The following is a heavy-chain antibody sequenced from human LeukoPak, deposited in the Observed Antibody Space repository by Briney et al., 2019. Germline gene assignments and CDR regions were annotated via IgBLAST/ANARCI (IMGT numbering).Heavy chain of an antibody. D-gene: IGHD2-15*01. J-gene: IGHJ1*01. CDR1: GFTFSSYG. CDR3: ARGAFGSYSHQYFQH. Sequence: GGSLRLSCAASGFTFSSYGMHWVRQAPGKGLEWVAFIRYDGSNKYYADSVKGRFTISRDNSKNTLYLQMNSLRAEDTAVYYCARGAFGSYSHQYFQHWGQGTLVTVSS. CDR2: IRYDGSNK. V-gene: IGHV3-30*02.